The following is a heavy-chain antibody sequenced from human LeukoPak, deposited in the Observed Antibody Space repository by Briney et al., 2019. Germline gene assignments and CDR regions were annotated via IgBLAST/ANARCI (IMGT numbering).Heavy chain of an antibody. CDR3: ARKPEYCSSTTCYLGPDFDY. D-gene: IGHD2-2*01. CDR2: IFYSGIT. CDR1: GGSISSGDYY. J-gene: IGHJ4*02. Sequence: PSETLSLTCTVSGGSISSGDYYWSWIRQPPGKGLEWIGYIFYSGITYYNPSLKSRVTISVDTSKNQFSLRLGSVTAADTAVYYCARKPEYCSSTTCYLGPDFDYWGQGTLVTASS. V-gene: IGHV4-30-4*08.